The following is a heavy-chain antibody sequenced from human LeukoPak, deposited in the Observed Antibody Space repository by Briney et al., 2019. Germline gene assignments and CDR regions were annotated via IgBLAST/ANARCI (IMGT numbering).Heavy chain of an antibody. CDR3: AKVETAAAATLRGFDY. V-gene: IGHV3-23*01. Sequence: GGSLRFSCAASGFTFSSYAMSWVRQAQGKGLEWVSSIGGSGGSTYYADSVKGRFTISRDNSKNTLYLQMNSLRAEDTAVYYCAKVETAAAATLRGFDYWGQGTLVTVSS. D-gene: IGHD6-13*01. CDR2: IGGSGGST. CDR1: GFTFSSYA. J-gene: IGHJ4*02.